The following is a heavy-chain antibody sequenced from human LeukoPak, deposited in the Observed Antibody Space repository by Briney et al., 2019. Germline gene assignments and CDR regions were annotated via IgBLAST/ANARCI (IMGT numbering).Heavy chain of an antibody. CDR2: IIPIFGTA. J-gene: IGHJ6*02. Sequence: GSSVKVSCKASGGTFSSYAISWVRQAPGQGLEWMGGIIPIFGTANYAQKFQGRVTITADESTSTAYMELSSLRSEDTAVYYCARDLPDYGGNSRLAYYYYYGMDVWGQGTTVTVSS. V-gene: IGHV1-69*01. CDR3: ARDLPDYGGNSRLAYYYYYGMDV. CDR1: GGTFSSYA. D-gene: IGHD4-23*01.